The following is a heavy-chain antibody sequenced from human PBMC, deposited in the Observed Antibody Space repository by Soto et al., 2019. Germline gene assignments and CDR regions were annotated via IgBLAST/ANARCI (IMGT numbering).Heavy chain of an antibody. CDR1: GGSINNRY. CDR2: IYYTGGT. Sequence: SETLSLTCTVSGGSINNRYWSWIRQPPGKGLQWIGYIYYTGGTNYNPSLKSRVTISVDTSKNQFSLKLSSVTAADTAVYYCARGMAEEQILYYFDYWGQGALVTVSS. D-gene: IGHD2-15*01. V-gene: IGHV4-59*11. CDR3: ARGMAEEQILYYFDY. J-gene: IGHJ4*02.